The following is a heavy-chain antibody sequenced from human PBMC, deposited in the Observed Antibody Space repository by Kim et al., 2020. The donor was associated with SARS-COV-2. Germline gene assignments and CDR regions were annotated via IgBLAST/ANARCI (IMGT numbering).Heavy chain of an antibody. Sequence: PSLKSRVTISGDTSNNQFSLKLSSVTAADTAVYYCARDPFCSSTSCYSDYWGQGTLGTVSS. V-gene: IGHV4-30-2*05. J-gene: IGHJ4*02. CDR3: ARDPFCSSTSCYSDY. D-gene: IGHD2-2*01.